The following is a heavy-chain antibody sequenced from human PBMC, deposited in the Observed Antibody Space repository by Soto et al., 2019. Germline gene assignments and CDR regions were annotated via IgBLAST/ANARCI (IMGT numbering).Heavy chain of an antibody. V-gene: IGHV3-33*01. J-gene: IGHJ4*02. CDR1: GFAFSAYG. Sequence: QVQLVESGGGVVQPGRSLRLSCAASGFAFSAYGMHWVRQAPGKGLEWVEMIYYDGSNKYYADSVKGRFTISRDNSKNTLYLQMSSLRVEDTALYYCARVGGTVTSDYWGQGTLVTVSS. CDR3: ARVGGTVTSDY. D-gene: IGHD4-17*01. CDR2: IYYDGSNK.